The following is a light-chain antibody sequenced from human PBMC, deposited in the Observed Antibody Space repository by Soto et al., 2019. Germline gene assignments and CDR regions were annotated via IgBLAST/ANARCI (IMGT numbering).Light chain of an antibody. CDR2: DAS. V-gene: IGKV3-11*01. J-gene: IGKJ3*01. CDR3: QHRRNTFT. Sequence: EILLTQSPATLSLSPGETATLSCGASESVSTYLAWYQQKPGQAPRLLIYDASHRATGTPARFSGSGSMTDFTLTISSLEPEDSAVYYCQHRRNTFTFGPGPKVEIK. CDR1: ESVSTY.